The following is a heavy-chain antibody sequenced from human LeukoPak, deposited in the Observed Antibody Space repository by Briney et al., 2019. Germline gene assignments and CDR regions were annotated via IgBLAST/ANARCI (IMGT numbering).Heavy chain of an antibody. CDR3: ASPTSAYYGSGYYFDC. J-gene: IGHJ4*02. D-gene: IGHD3-10*01. CDR1: GGTFSSYA. Sequence: ASVKVSCKASGGTFSSYAISWVRQAPGQGLEWMGGIIPIFGTANYAQKFQGRVTITADESTSTAYMELSSLRSEDTAVYYCASPTSAYYGSGYYFDCWGQGTLVTVSS. CDR2: IIPIFGTA. V-gene: IGHV1-69*13.